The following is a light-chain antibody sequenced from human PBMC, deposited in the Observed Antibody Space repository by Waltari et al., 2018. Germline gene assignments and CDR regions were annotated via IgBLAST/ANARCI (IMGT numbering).Light chain of an antibody. Sequence: SYVMIQPPSVSVAPGQTARITCEVDDFGVNSIHWYQQKSGQAPVLVMSYDSDRPSGIPERFAGSNSGNTAALTISRVEAEDEADYYCQVWDASGLSFGGGTKVTVL. CDR2: YDS. CDR1: DFGVNS. J-gene: IGLJ2*01. CDR3: QVWDASGLS. V-gene: IGLV3-21*04.